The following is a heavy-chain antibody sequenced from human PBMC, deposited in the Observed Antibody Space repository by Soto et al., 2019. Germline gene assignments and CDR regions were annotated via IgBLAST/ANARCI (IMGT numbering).Heavy chain of an antibody. D-gene: IGHD6-19*01. CDR3: AKGAVAGTPTSYYYYGMDV. CDR2: FIPIFGTV. J-gene: IGHJ6*02. CDR1: GGPFRTYA. Sequence: QVQLLQSGAEVKKPGSSVRVSCEASGGPFRTYAFTWVGQAPGQGLAWMGEFIPIFGTVNYAQKFQGRVTITADESTTTVYMDLRSLRSEDTAVYYCAKGAVAGTPTSYYYYGMDVWGQGTTVTVSS. V-gene: IGHV1-69*12.